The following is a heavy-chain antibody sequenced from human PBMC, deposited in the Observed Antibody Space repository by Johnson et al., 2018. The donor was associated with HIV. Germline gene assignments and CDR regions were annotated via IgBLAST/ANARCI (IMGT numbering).Heavy chain of an antibody. CDR2: IRYAGSNK. J-gene: IGHJ3*02. V-gene: IGHV3-30*02. D-gene: IGHD4-23*01. Sequence: VQLVESGGGVVQPGGSLRLSCAASGFTFSSYGMHWVRQAPGKGLEWVAFIRYAGSNKYYADSVKGRFTISRDNSKNSLYMQMNSLRAEDTAVYYCASSGYGGNDAFDIWGQGTMVTVSS. CDR1: GFTFSSYG. CDR3: ASSGYGGNDAFDI.